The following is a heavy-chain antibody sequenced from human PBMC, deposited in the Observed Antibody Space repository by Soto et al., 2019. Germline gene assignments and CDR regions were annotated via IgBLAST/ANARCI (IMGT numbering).Heavy chain of an antibody. CDR2: IIPVFGTT. Sequence: QVQLVQSGAELKKPGSSLKVSGKASGETFSGYPITGVRQAPGEGLEWMGRIIPVFGTTNDAQRFEGRVTFTADESTNTAYMELRGLLSEDTAVYYCARDGGFGELKYWGPGTLVTVSS. D-gene: IGHD3-10*01. J-gene: IGHJ4*02. CDR3: ARDGGFGELKY. CDR1: GETFSGYP. V-gene: IGHV1-69*18.